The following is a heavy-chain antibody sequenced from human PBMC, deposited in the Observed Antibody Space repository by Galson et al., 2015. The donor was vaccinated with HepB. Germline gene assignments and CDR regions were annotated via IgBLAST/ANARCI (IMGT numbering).Heavy chain of an antibody. D-gene: IGHD1-26*01. CDR2: ISSSSSTI. CDR3: ARDQPTRRGSYYGMDV. J-gene: IGHJ6*02. V-gene: IGHV3-48*01. CDR1: GFTFSSYS. Sequence: SLRLSCAASGFTFSSYSMNWVRQAPGKGPEWVSYISSSSSTIYYADSVKGRFTISRDNAKNSLYLQMNSLRAEDTAVYYCARDQPTRRGSYYGMDVWGQGTTVTVSS.